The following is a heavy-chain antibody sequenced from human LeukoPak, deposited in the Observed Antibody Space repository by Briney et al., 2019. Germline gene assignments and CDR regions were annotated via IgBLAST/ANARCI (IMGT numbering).Heavy chain of an antibody. CDR3: ATTPRLVAGTPLAFDY. Sequence: GASVQVSCKVSGYTLTELSMHWVRQAPGKGLEWMGGFDPEDGETIYAQKFQGRVTMTEDTSTDTAYMELSSLRSEDTAVYYCATTPRLVAGTPLAFDYWGQGTLVTVSS. CDR1: GYTLTELS. V-gene: IGHV1-24*01. D-gene: IGHD6-19*01. CDR2: FDPEDGET. J-gene: IGHJ4*02.